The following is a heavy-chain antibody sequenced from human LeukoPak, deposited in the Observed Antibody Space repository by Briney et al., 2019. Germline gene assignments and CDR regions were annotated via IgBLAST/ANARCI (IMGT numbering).Heavy chain of an antibody. CDR3: ARSGEGPWEYYYYGMDV. D-gene: IGHD1-26*01. CDR2: IYYSGST. J-gene: IGHJ6*02. CDR1: GGSISSYY. Sequence: PSETLSLTCTVSGGSISSYYWSWIRQPPGKGLEWIGYIYYSGSTNYNPSLKSRVTISVDTSKNQFSLKLSSVTAADTAVYSCARSGEGPWEYYYYGMDVWGQGTTVTVSS. V-gene: IGHV4-59*01.